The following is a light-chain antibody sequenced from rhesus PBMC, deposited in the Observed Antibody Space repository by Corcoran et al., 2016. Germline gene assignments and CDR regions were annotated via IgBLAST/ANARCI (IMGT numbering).Light chain of an antibody. CDR2: EVS. CDR1: SCDIGGYNY. CDR3: CSYAGSYNDV. V-gene: IGLV2-32*01. Sequence: QAALTQPRSVSGSPGQSVTISCTGTSCDIGGYNYVSWYQQHPGTAPKLMIYEVSKRPSGVSARFSGSKSGNTASLTISGLQAEDEADCYCCSYAGSYNDVFGSGTKLTVL. J-gene: IGLJ6*01.